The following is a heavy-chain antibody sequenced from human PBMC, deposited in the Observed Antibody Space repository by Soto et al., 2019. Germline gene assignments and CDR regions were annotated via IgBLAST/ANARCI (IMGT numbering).Heavy chain of an antibody. D-gene: IGHD1-7*01. V-gene: IGHV4-31*03. Sequence: SETLSLTCTVSGGSISSGGYYWSWIRHHPGKGLEWIGYIYYSGSTYYNPSLKSRVTISVDTSKNQFSLKLSSVTAADTAVYYCAREVGELTHYYYYGMDVWGQGTTVTVSS. CDR1: GGSISSGGYY. CDR2: IYYSGST. J-gene: IGHJ6*02. CDR3: AREVGELTHYYYYGMDV.